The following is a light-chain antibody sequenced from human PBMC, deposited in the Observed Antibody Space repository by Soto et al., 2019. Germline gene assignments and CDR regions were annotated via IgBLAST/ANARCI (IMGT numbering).Light chain of an antibody. J-gene: IGLJ3*02. CDR3: AKWDDSLNGWV. CDR2: SNN. V-gene: IGLV1-44*01. CDR1: SSNIGTNT. Sequence: QSVLTQPPSASGTPGQRVTISCSGNSSNIGTNTANWFQQLPGTAPKLLMYSNNQRPSGVPDRFSGSKSGTSASLGISGLQSEDEADYYCAKWDDSLNGWVFGGGTKLTVL.